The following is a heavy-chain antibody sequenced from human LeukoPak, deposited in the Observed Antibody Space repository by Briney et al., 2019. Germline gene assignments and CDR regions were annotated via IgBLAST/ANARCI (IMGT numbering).Heavy chain of an antibody. V-gene: IGHV1-2*02. D-gene: IGHD6-13*01. J-gene: IGHJ5*02. CDR2: INPNSGGT. CDR1: GYTFTGYY. Sequence: ASVKVSCKASGYTFTGYYMHWVRQAPGQGLEWMGWINPNSGGTNYAQKFQGRVTMTRDTSISTAYMELSRLRSDDTAVYYCARDGIAAACSEFDPWGQGTLVTVSS. CDR3: ARDGIAAACSEFDP.